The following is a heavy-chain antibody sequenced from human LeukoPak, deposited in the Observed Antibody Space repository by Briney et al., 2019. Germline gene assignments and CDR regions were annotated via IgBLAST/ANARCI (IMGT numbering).Heavy chain of an antibody. Sequence: SVKVSCKASGNTFSSYTITWVRQAPGQGLEWMGRIIPILGVANYAQKFQGRVTITADKSTTTDYMELSSLRSDDTAVYYCARNSGDGYIYWGQGTLVTVSS. CDR2: IIPILGVA. CDR3: ARNSGDGYIY. V-gene: IGHV1-69*02. J-gene: IGHJ4*02. CDR1: GNTFSSYT. D-gene: IGHD5-24*01.